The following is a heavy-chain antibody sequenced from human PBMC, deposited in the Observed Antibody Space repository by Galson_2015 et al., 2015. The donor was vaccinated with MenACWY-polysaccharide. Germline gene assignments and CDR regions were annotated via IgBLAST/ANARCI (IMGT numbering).Heavy chain of an antibody. V-gene: IGHV3-30*18. D-gene: IGHD3-16*01. CDR2: ISYDGDVK. CDR1: GFTFSSYS. CDR3: AKSGLPYYYYYYMDV. Sequence: SLRLSCAASGFTFSSYSMNWVRQAPGKGLEWVALISYDGDVKYYADSVKGRFTISRDSSRNTLYLQMNSLRAEDTAVYYCAKSGLPYYYYYYMDVWGKGTTVTVSS. J-gene: IGHJ6*03.